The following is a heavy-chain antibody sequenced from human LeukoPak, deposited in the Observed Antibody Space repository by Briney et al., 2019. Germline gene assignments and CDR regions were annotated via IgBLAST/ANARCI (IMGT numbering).Heavy chain of an antibody. CDR2: IYHSGST. CDR1: GGSVSSSNW. J-gene: IGHJ4*02. CDR3: ARDRDTIPATDAGGDHFHY. Sequence: SETLSLTCAVSGGSVSSSNWWSWVRQPPGKGLEWIGEIYHSGSTNYNPSLKSRVTISVDKSKNQFSLKLSSVTAADTAVYYCARDRDTIPATDAGGDHFHYWGQGTLVTVSS. V-gene: IGHV4-4*02. D-gene: IGHD6-13*01.